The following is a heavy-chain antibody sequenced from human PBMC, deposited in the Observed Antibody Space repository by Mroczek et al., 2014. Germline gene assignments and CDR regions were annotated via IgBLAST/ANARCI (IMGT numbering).Heavy chain of an antibody. J-gene: IGHJ5*02. Sequence: QVQLQESGPGLVKPSETLSLTCTVSGGSISSYYWSWIRQPPGKGLEWIGYIYYSGSTNYNPSLKSRVTISVDTSKNQFSLKLSSVTAADTAVYYCARGKLGTKGSAPGGLFDPWGQGTLVTVSS. D-gene: IGHD7-27*01. CDR2: IYYSGST. CDR3: ARGKLGTKGSAPGGLFDP. CDR1: GGSISSYY. V-gene: IGHV4-59*01.